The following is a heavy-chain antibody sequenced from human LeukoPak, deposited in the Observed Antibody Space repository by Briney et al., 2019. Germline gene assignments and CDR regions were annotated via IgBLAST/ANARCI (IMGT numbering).Heavy chain of an antibody. D-gene: IGHD6-13*01. CDR3: TTTYSSPGAFDI. CDR2: IKSKTDGGTT. CDR1: GFTFSNAW. J-gene: IGHJ3*02. Sequence: GGSLRLSCAASGFTFSNAWMSWVRKAPGKGLEWVGRIKSKTDGGTTDYAAPVKGRFTISRDDSKNTLYLQMNSLKTEDTAVYYCTTTYSSPGAFDIWGQGTMVTVSS. V-gene: IGHV3-15*01.